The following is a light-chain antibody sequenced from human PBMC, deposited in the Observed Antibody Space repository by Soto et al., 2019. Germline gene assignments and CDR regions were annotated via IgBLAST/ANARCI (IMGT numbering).Light chain of an antibody. Sequence: DIQMTQSPSTLSASVGDRVTITCRASQSISSWLAWYQQKPGKAPKLLIYDASSLESGVPSRFSGSGSGTDFVLTISRLDPEDCGMYYCQQYGGLPFTFGPGTRVDIK. J-gene: IGKJ3*01. CDR3: QQYGGLPFT. V-gene: IGKV1-5*01. CDR2: DAS. CDR1: QSISSW.